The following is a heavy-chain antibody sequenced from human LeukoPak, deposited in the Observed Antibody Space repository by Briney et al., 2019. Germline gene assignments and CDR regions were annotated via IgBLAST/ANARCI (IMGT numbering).Heavy chain of an antibody. Sequence: GGSLRLSCAASGFTFSSYAMSWVRQAPGKGLEWVSYISSSGGTTHYADSVKGRFTISRNNAKNSLFVQMSNLRAEDTAVYYCARVPRSGGSIDYWGQGTLVTVSS. D-gene: IGHD6-19*01. CDR2: ISSSGGTT. J-gene: IGHJ4*02. CDR3: ARVPRSGGSIDY. V-gene: IGHV3-48*04. CDR1: GFTFSSYA.